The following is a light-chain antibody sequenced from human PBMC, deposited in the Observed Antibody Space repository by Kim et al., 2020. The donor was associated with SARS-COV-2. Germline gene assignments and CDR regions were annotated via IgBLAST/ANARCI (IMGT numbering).Light chain of an antibody. CDR2: DAY. J-gene: IGKJ4*01. CDR3: QQRSNWPGLT. Sequence: EIVLTQSPATLSLSPGERATLSCRASQSVSSYLAWYQQKPGQAPRLLIYDAYNRATGIPARFSGSGSGTDFTLTISSLEPEDFAVYYCQQRSNWPGLTFGGGTKVDIK. CDR1: QSVSSY. V-gene: IGKV3-11*01.